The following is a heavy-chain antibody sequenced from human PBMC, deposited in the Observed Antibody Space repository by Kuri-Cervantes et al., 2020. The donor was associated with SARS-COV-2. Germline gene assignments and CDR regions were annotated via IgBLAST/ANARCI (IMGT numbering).Heavy chain of an antibody. CDR3: AHLIGYFDY. J-gene: IGHJ4*02. D-gene: IGHD3-16*01. Sequence: TLSLTCTVSGGSISSYYWSWIRQPPGKALEWLALIYWGDDKRYSPSLKSRLTITKDTSKNQVVLTMTNMDPVDTATYYCAHLIGYFDYWGQGTLVTVSS. CDR2: IYWGDDK. V-gene: IGHV2-5*08. CDR1: GGSISSYYW.